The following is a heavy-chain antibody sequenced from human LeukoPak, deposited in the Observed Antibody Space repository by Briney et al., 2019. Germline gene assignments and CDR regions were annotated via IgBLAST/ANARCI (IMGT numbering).Heavy chain of an antibody. CDR3: AKDHSGSYDYFDY. D-gene: IGHD1-26*01. CDR2: ISWNSGSI. J-gene: IGHJ4*02. CDR1: GFTFDDYA. Sequence: QPGGSLRLSCAASGFTFDDYAMHWVRQAPGKGLEWVSGISWNSGSIGYADSVKGRFTISRDNAKNSLYLQMNSLRAEDMALYYCAKDHSGSYDYFDYWGQGTLVSVSS. V-gene: IGHV3-9*03.